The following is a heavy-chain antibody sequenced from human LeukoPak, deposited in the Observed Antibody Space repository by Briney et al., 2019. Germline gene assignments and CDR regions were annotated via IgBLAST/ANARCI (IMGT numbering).Heavy chain of an antibody. D-gene: IGHD3-22*01. CDR2: ISSSSSTI. J-gene: IGHJ5*02. CDR3: ARAHTSGYYSINWFDP. CDR1: GFSFSSYS. V-gene: IGHV3-48*01. Sequence: GGSLRLSCAASGFSFSSYSMNWVRQAPGKGLEWLSYISSSSSTIYYADSVKGRFTISRDNAKNSLYLQMNSLRVEDTAVYYCARAHTSGYYSINWFDPWGQGTLVTVSS.